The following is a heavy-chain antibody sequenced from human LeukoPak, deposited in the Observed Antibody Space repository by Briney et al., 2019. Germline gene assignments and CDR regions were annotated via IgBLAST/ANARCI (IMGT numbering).Heavy chain of an antibody. D-gene: IGHD3-3*01. Sequence: PSETLSLTCTVSGYSISSGYYWGWIRQPPGKGLEWIGSIYHSGSTYYNPSLKSRVTISVDTSKNQFSLKLSSVTAADTAVYYCASYYDFWSGYYVNWFDPWGQGTLVTVSS. CDR1: GYSISSGYY. CDR3: ASYYDFWSGYYVNWFDP. V-gene: IGHV4-38-2*02. CDR2: IYHSGST. J-gene: IGHJ5*02.